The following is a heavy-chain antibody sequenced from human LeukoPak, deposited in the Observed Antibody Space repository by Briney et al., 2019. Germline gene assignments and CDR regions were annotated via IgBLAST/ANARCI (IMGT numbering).Heavy chain of an antibody. CDR2: ISTYNGNT. CDR1: GYTFSNYG. V-gene: IGHV1-18*01. J-gene: IGHJ4*02. Sequence: GASVKVSCKASGYTFSNYGISWVRQATGQGLEWMGWISTYNGNTNYAQKLQGRVTMTTDTSTSTAYMELRSLRSDDTALYYCARGITGTTYWGQGTLVTVSS. CDR3: ARGITGTTY. D-gene: IGHD1-7*01.